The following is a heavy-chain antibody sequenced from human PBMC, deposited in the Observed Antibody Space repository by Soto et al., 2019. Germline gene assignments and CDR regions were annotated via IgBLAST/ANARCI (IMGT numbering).Heavy chain of an antibody. Sequence: SETLSLTCTVSGGSISSGRYYWGWIRQPPGKGLEWIGSIYYSGSTYSNPSLKRRVTIFIDTSKNQFSLRLSSVTAADTAVYYCARHSDCSGGSCYSEYFAVGNWFDPWGQGTLVTVSS. J-gene: IGHJ5*02. CDR2: IYYSGST. CDR3: ARHSDCSGGSCYSEYFAVGNWFDP. V-gene: IGHV4-39*01. D-gene: IGHD2-15*01. CDR1: GGSISSGRYY.